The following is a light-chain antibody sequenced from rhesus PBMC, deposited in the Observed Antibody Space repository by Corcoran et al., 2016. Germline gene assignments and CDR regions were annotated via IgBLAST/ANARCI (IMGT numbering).Light chain of an antibody. Sequence: ETVVTKSPATLALSPGERATLSCRARQSVGSYLAWYQQQPGQAPRLLMYGASSRATGIPDRFSGSGYGTDFTLTIDGLEPEDVGIYYCQQSSDLYGIGQGTKVEI. J-gene: IGKJ2*01. CDR1: QSVGSY. V-gene: IGKV3-24*04. CDR2: GAS. CDR3: QQSSDLYG.